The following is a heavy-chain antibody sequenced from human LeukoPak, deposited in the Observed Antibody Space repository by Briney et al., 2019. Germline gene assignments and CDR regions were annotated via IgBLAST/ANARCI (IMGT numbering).Heavy chain of an antibody. CDR3: VVVAAALNWFDP. D-gene: IGHD6-13*01. J-gene: IGHJ5*02. V-gene: IGHV4-39*01. Sequence: PSETLSLTCTVSGGSISSSNYYWGWIRQPPGKGLEWIGTIYYTGSTYYNPSLKSRVTISVDTSKDQFSLKLSSETAADTAVYYCVVVAAALNWFDPWGQGTLVTVSS. CDR2: IYYTGST. CDR1: GGSISSSNYY.